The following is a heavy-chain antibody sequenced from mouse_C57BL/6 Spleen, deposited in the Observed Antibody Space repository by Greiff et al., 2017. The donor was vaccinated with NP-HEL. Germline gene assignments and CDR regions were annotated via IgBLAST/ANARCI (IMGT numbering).Heavy chain of an antibody. Sequence: VQLKQSGPELVKPGASVKIPCKASGYTFTDYNMDWVKQSHGKSLEWIGDINPNNGGTIYNQKFKGKATLTVDKSSSTAYMELRSLTSEDTAVYYCAREGDYGSSFAYWGQGTLVTVSA. J-gene: IGHJ3*01. V-gene: IGHV1-18*01. CDR1: GYTFTDYN. D-gene: IGHD1-1*01. CDR2: INPNNGGT. CDR3: AREGDYGSSFAY.